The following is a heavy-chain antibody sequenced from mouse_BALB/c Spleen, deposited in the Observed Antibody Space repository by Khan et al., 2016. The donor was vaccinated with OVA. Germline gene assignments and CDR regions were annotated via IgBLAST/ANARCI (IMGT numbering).Heavy chain of an antibody. Sequence: QIQLVQSGTELKKPGETVKISCKASAYTFTNYGMNWVKKAPGKGLKWMGWINTYTGEPTYTDDFKGRFAFSLETSASTAYLQINNLKNEDMATXFCARGASYWYFDVWGAGTTVTVSS. CDR1: AYTFTNYG. CDR2: INTYTGEP. J-gene: IGHJ1*01. CDR3: ARGASYWYFDV. V-gene: IGHV9-1*02.